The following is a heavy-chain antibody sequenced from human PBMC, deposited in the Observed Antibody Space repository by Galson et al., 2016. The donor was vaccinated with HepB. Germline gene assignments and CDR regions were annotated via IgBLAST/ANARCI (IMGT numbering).Heavy chain of an antibody. V-gene: IGHV1-18*04. CDR3: SRDISYYFDISLWLDY. J-gene: IGHJ4*02. D-gene: IGHD3-22*01. CDR2: ISADNGNT. Sequence: SVKVSCKASRYTFTNYGLSWVRQAPGQGLEWMGWISADNGNTNYAQNFHGRVTLTTDTSTSTAYMELRSLRSEDTAVYYCSRDISYYFDISLWLDYWGQGTLVTVSS. CDR1: RYTFTNYG.